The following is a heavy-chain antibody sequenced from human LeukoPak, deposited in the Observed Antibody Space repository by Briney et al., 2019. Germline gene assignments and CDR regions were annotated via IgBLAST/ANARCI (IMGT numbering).Heavy chain of an antibody. V-gene: IGHV4-4*07. CDR3: AREGRGYSYAYYYYYGMDV. J-gene: IGHJ6*02. Sequence: PSETLSLTCTVSGGSISSYYWSWIRQPAGKGLDWIGRIYTSGSTNYNPSLKSRVTISVDTSKNQFSLKLSSVTAADTAVYYCAREGRGYSYAYYYYYGMDVWGQGTTVTVSS. CDR1: GGSISSYY. D-gene: IGHD5-18*01. CDR2: IYTSGST.